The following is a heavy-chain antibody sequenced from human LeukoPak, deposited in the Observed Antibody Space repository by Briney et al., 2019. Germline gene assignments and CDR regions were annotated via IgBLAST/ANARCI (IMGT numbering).Heavy chain of an antibody. CDR3: ARDQDDYGDYWYFDP. CDR2: ISSSGSTI. CDR1: GFSFSNYE. D-gene: IGHD4-17*01. Sequence: GGSLRLSCAASGFSFSNYEMNWVRQAPGKGLEWVSYISSSGSTIYYPDSVKGRFTISRDNAKNSLYLQTNRLRAEDTAVYCCARDQDDYGDYWYFDPWGRGTLVTVSS. J-gene: IGHJ2*01. V-gene: IGHV3-48*03.